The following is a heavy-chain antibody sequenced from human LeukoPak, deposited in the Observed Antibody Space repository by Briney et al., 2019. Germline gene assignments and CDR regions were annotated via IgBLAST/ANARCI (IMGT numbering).Heavy chain of an antibody. V-gene: IGHV4-59*01. Sequence: SETLSLTCPVSGGSISSDYWSWIRQPPGKGLEWIGYIYYIGSTNYNPSLKSRITISVDTSKSHFSLKLSSVTAADTAVYYCARVVGATGSSDYWGQGTLVTVSS. CDR3: ARVVGATGSSDY. D-gene: IGHD1-26*01. CDR2: IYYIGST. J-gene: IGHJ4*02. CDR1: GGSISSDY.